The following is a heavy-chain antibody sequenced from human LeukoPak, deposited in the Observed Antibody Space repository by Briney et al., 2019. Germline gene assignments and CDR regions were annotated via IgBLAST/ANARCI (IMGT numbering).Heavy chain of an antibody. D-gene: IGHD2-2*02. Sequence: TGGSLRLSCAASGFTFSIYAMSWARQAPGKGLEWVSTIRGSGGGTSYADSVKGRFTISRDDSKSTLFLQMNSLRAEDTALYYCAKLYTTPPYYFDYWGQGTLVTVSS. V-gene: IGHV3-23*01. CDR1: GFTFSIYA. J-gene: IGHJ4*02. CDR2: IRGSGGGT. CDR3: AKLYTTPPYYFDY.